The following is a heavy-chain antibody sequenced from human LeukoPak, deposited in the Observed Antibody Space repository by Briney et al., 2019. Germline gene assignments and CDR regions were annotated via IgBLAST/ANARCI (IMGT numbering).Heavy chain of an antibody. V-gene: IGHV3-23*01. J-gene: IGHJ4*02. D-gene: IGHD6-6*01. CDR2: ISDSGGDT. CDR3: AKRVSYSNSAAYFDY. CDR1: GFTFSSYS. Sequence: GGSLRLSCAASGFTFSSYSMNWVRQAPGKGLEWVSSISDSGGDTYYADSVKGRFTVSRDNSKNTLYLQMNSLRAEDTAVFYCAKRVSYSNSAAYFDYWGQGTLVTVSS.